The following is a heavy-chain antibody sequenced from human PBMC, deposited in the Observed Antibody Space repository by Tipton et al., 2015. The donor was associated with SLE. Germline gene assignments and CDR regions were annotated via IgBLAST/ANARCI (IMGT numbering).Heavy chain of an antibody. CDR1: GFTFDDYA. V-gene: IGHV3-11*06. J-gene: IGHJ6*02. CDR2: ISSSSSYT. CDR3: ARELGGMDV. Sequence: SLRLSCAASGFTFDDYAMHWVRQAPGKGLEWVSYISSSSSYTNYADSVKGRFTISRDNAKNSLYLQMNSLRAEDTAVYYCARELGGMDVWGQGTTVTVSS.